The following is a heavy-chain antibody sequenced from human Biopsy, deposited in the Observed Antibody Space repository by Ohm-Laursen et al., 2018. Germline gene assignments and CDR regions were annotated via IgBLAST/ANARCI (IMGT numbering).Heavy chain of an antibody. CDR3: ASAGYNPDWNFDL. Sequence: SDTLSLTCGVYGGSFSGYYCSWIRQPPGKGLEWIGEINDSGRTNYNPSLRGRVTFSVDTSKNQFSLKLSSVTAADTAVYYCASAGYNPDWNFDLWGRGTRVTVSS. V-gene: IGHV4-34*01. CDR1: GGSFSGYY. CDR2: INDSGRT. J-gene: IGHJ2*01. D-gene: IGHD5-24*01.